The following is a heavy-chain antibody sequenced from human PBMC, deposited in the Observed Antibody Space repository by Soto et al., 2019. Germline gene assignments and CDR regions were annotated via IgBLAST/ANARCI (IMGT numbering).Heavy chain of an antibody. CDR2: IFSNDEK. J-gene: IGHJ6*02. V-gene: IGHV2-26*01. CDR3: ARQFRGIAAADNDYDGMDG. Sequence: QVTLKESGPVLVKPTETLTLTCTVSGFSLSNARMGVSWIRQPPGKALEWLAHIFSNDEKSYSTSLKSRLTICKDTAKSQVVLTMTNMDPVDTATYDCARQFRGIAAADNDYDGMDGWGQGTTVTVSS. D-gene: IGHD6-13*01. CDR1: GFSLSNARMG.